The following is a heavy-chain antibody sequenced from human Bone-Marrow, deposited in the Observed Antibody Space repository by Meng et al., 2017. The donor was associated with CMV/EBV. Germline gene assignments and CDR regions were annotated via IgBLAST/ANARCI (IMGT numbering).Heavy chain of an antibody. J-gene: IGHJ4*02. CDR2: ISDSGST. CDR1: GDSISGYY. CDR3: ARGVDYESSGYWGY. Sequence: SETLSLTCTVSGDSISGYYVSWIRQRPGEGPEWIAYISDSGSTNYNPSLKSRVTISVDTSKNQFSLRLSSVTAADTAVYYCARGVDYESSGYWGYWGQGTLVTVSS. V-gene: IGHV4-59*12. D-gene: IGHD3-22*01.